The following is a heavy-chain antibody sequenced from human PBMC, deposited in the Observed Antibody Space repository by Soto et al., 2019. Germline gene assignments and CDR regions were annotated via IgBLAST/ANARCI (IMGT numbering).Heavy chain of an antibody. CDR2: IYYSGST. CDR1: GGSIISGDYY. Sequence: SETLSLTCTFSGGSIISGDYYWSWIRQPPGKGLEWIGYIYYSGSTYYNPSLKSRVTISVDTSKNQFSLKLSSVTAADTAVYYCARRTTYYYDSSGYYLDAFDIWGQGTMVTVSS. CDR3: ARRTTYYYDSSGYYLDAFDI. J-gene: IGHJ3*02. V-gene: IGHV4-30-4*01. D-gene: IGHD3-22*01.